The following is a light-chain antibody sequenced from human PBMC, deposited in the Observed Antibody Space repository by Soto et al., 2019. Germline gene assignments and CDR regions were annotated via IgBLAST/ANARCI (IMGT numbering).Light chain of an antibody. J-gene: IGKJ2*01. CDR1: QSLLYSSNNQNF. Sequence: DIVMTQSPDSLAVSLGERATINCKSNQSLLYSSNNQNFLAWYQQKPGQPPKLLIYWASTRESGVPDRFSGSGSGTDFTLTISSLQAEDVAVYYCQQYYSSPQTFGQGTKLEIK. CDR3: QQYYSSPQT. CDR2: WAS. V-gene: IGKV4-1*01.